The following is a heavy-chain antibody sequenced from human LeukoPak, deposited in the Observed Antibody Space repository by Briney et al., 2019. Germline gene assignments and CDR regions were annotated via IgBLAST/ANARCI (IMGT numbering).Heavy chain of an antibody. CDR2: IGGSGSPT. D-gene: IGHD3-10*02. CDR1: GFTFTHYA. Sequence: GGSLRLSCAASGFTFTHYAMSWVRQTPGKGPQWVSAIGGSGSPTYYADSVRGRFIMSRDNAKNSLFLKTDTLRDDDTGIYYCARDPNVLGITPYYFDFWGQGTLVTVSS. CDR3: ARDPNVLGITPYYFDF. J-gene: IGHJ4*02. V-gene: IGHV3-48*03.